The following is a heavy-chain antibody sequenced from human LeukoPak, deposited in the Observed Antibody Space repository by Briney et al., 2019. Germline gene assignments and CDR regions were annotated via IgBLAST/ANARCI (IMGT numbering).Heavy chain of an antibody. D-gene: IGHD3-22*01. CDR3: ARVGSGYYDEYWFDP. J-gene: IGHJ5*02. CDR1: GGSFSGYY. Sequence: PSETMSLTCAVYGGSFSGYYWSWIRQPPGKGLEWIGEINHSGSTNYNPSLKSRVTISVDTSKNQFSLKLSSVTAADTAVYYCARVGSGYYDEYWFDPWGQGTLVTVSS. CDR2: INHSGST. V-gene: IGHV4-34*01.